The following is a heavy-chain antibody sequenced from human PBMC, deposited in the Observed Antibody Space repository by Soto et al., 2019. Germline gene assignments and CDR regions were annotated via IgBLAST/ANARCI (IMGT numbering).Heavy chain of an antibody. CDR2: ISYDGSYK. Sequence: VGSLRLSGADSGFTFSSYGMHWVRQARCKGLEWVAAISYDGSYKYYADSVKGRFTISRDLSGNTLFLQMNSLRLEDTAVYFCAKEMYPRTVLDSSSPWGDYWGQGTLVTV. J-gene: IGHJ4*02. CDR3: AKEMYPRTVLDSSSPWGDY. CDR1: GFTFSSYG. D-gene: IGHD6-6*01. V-gene: IGHV3-30*18.